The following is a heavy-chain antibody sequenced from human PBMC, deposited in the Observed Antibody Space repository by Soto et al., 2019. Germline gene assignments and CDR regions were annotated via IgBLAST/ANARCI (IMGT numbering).Heavy chain of an antibody. D-gene: IGHD2-15*01. V-gene: IGHV3-30*18. CDR2: MSYDETKK. CDR3: AKDRRDGDFMHILVVDF. J-gene: IGHJ4*02. CDR1: GFSLSSYA. Sequence: QVQLVEAGGGVVQPGGSLRLSCATSGFSLSSYAMHWVRQAPGKGLEWVALMSYDETKKYYADSVKRRFTISRDTSKNTLFLQMNNLRVEDTAVYYCAKDRRDGDFMHILVVDFWGQGALVTVSS.